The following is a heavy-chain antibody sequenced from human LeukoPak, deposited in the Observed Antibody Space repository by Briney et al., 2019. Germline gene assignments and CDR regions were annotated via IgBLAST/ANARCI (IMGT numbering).Heavy chain of an antibody. CDR3: ARDRYAGWFDP. V-gene: IGHV4-59*01. CDR1: GGSIRSYY. CDR2: IYYSGST. J-gene: IGHJ5*02. D-gene: IGHD3-16*02. Sequence: SETLSLTCILSGGSIRSYYWSWIRQPPGKGLEWIGYIYYSGSTNYNPSLKSRVTISENTSRNQVSLKMSSVTVADTAVYYCARDRYAGWFDPWGQGTLVAVSS.